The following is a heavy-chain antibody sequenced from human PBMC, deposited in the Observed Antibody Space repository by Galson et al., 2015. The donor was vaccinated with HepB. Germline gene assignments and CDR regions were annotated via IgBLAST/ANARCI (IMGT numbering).Heavy chain of an antibody. D-gene: IGHD3-10*01. CDR3: ASRHSYFRSGTWYNVSDY. CDR2: IDPSDSYT. J-gene: IGHJ4*02. Sequence: LEWMGRIDPSDSYTDYSPSFRGHVTFSADKSITTAYLQWSSLKASDTAMYYCASRHSYFRSGTWYNVSDYWGQGTLVTVSS. V-gene: IGHV5-10-1*01.